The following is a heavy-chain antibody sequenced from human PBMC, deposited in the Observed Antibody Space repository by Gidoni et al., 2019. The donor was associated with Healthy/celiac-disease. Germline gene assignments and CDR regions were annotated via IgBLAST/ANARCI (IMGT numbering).Heavy chain of an antibody. V-gene: IGHV3-23*04. Sequence: EVQLVESGGGWVQPGGSLRLSCAASGFTFSSYAMRWVRQAPGKGLEWVSAISGSGGSTYYADSVKGRFTISRDNSKNTLYLQMNSLRAEDTAVYYCAKDRGYGDYAFDYWGQGTLVTVSS. CDR2: ISGSGGST. CDR1: GFTFSSYA. J-gene: IGHJ4*02. CDR3: AKDRGYGDYAFDY. D-gene: IGHD4-17*01.